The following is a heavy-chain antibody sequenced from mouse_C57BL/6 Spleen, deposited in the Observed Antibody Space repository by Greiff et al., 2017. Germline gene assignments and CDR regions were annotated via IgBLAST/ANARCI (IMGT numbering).Heavy chain of an antibody. D-gene: IGHD1-1*02. V-gene: IGHV5-6*01. Sequence: EVNVVESGGDLVKPGGSLKLSCAASGFTFSSYGMSWVRQTPDKRLEWVATISSGGSYTYYPDSVKGRFTISRDNAKNTLYLQMSSLKSEDTAMYYCASVYGNWFAYWGQGTLVTVSA. CDR1: GFTFSSYG. CDR3: ASVYGNWFAY. J-gene: IGHJ3*01. CDR2: ISSGGSYT.